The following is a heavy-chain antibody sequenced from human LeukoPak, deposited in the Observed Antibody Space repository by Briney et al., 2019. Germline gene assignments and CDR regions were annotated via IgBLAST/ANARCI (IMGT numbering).Heavy chain of an antibody. D-gene: IGHD3-16*01. V-gene: IGHV4/OR15-8*01. CDR3: ARVLSAFDI. CDR2: IHHDGRI. CDR1: GGSIDSTNW. J-gene: IGHJ3*02. Sequence: SETLSLTCDVSGGSIDSTNWWNWVRQPPGKGLEWIGEIHHDGRINYNPSLKSRVTLSVDKSKNQFSLRLNSVTAADTAVYYCARVLSAFDIWGQGTMVTVSS.